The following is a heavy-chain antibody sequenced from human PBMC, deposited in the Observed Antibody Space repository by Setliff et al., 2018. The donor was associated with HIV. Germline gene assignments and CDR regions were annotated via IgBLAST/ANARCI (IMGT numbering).Heavy chain of an antibody. D-gene: IGHD5-12*01. CDR2: IWADEITK. V-gene: IGHV3-33*01. J-gene: IGHJ4*02. CDR1: GFTFSPYA. CDR3: ARDPPGSGFHLDY. Sequence: GGSLRLSCTASGFTFSPYAIHWVRQAPGMGLEWVAMIWADEITKFYADSVKGRFTISRDNSKNTMYLQMNTLRVEDTAVYYCARDPPGSGFHLDYWGQGTPVTVSS.